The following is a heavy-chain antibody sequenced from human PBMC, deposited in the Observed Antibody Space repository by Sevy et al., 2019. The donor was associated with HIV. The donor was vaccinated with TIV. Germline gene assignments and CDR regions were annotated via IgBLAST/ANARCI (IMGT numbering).Heavy chain of an antibody. Sequence: GESLKISCKGSGYSFTSYWIGWVRQMPGKGLEWMGIIYPGDSDTRYSPSFQGQVTISADKSISTAYLQWSSLKASDTAMYYCARRQGDSSVYSYYYYYGMDVWGQGTTVTVSS. V-gene: IGHV5-51*01. D-gene: IGHD3-22*01. CDR3: ARRQGDSSVYSYYYYYGMDV. J-gene: IGHJ6*02. CDR1: GYSFTSYW. CDR2: IYPGDSDT.